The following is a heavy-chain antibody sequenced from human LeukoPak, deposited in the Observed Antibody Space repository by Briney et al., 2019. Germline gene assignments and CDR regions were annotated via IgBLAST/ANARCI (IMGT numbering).Heavy chain of an antibody. CDR3: ARGSRELYYFDY. CDR2: IYYSGST. Sequence: PSETLSLTCTLSGGSISSYYWSWIRQPPGKGLEWIGYIYYSGSTKYNPSLKSRVTISVDASKTQFSLKLNSVTAADTAVYYCARGSRELYYFDYWGQGTLVTVSS. V-gene: IGHV4-59*01. CDR1: GGSISSYY. J-gene: IGHJ4*02. D-gene: IGHD1-7*01.